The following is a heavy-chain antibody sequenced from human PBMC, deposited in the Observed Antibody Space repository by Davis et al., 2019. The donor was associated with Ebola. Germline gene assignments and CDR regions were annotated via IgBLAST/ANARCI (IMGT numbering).Heavy chain of an antibody. Sequence: GGSLRLSCETSGFIFRNYVMSWVRQAPGKGLEWVAFILYDGSNKYYADSVKGRFTISRDNSKNTLYLQMNSLKTEDTAVYYCNAGIVVVVAATPFDYWGQGTLVTVSS. CDR3: NAGIVVVVAATPFDY. J-gene: IGHJ4*02. D-gene: IGHD2-15*01. CDR2: ILYDGSNK. V-gene: IGHV3-30*02. CDR1: GFIFRNYV.